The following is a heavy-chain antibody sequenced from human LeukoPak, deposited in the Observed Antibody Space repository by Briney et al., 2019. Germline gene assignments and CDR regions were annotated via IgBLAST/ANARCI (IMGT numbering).Heavy chain of an antibody. CDR1: GGSFSDYQ. D-gene: IGHD6-13*01. CDR3: AGWGAGTGSFDY. V-gene: IGHV4-34*01. CDR2: ISHSGST. J-gene: IGHJ4*02. Sequence: SETLSLTCTVSGGSFSDYQWNWIRQSPGKGLEWIGDISHSGSTTYNPSLKSRVTISVDTSKNQFSLKLSSVTAADTAVYYCAGWGAGTGSFDYWGQGTLVTVSS.